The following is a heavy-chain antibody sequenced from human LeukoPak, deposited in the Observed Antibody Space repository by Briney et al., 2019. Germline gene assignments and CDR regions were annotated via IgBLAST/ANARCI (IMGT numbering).Heavy chain of an antibody. CDR3: ALRGDCSSTSCYDY. D-gene: IGHD2-2*01. J-gene: IGHJ4*02. CDR2: INRSGST. CDR1: GGSFSGYY. V-gene: IGHV4-34*01. Sequence: SETLSLTCAVYGGSFSGYYWSWIRQPPGKGLEWIGEINRSGSTNYNPSLKSRVTISVDTSKNQFSLKLSSVTAADTAVYYCALRGDCSSTSCYDYWGQGTLVTVSS.